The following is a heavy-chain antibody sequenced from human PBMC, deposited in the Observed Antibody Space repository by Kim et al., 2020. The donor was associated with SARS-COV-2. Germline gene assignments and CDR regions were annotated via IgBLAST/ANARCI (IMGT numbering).Heavy chain of an antibody. D-gene: IGHD3-10*01. Sequence: SVKVSCKASGGTFSSYAISWVRQAPGQGLEWMGRIIPILGIANYAQKFQGRVTITADKSTSTAYMELSSLRSEDTAVYYCARDYFRGYYGSGSYYLYGMDVWGQGTTVTVSS. V-gene: IGHV1-69*04. J-gene: IGHJ6*02. CDR2: IIPILGIA. CDR1: GGTFSSYA. CDR3: ARDYFRGYYGSGSYYLYGMDV.